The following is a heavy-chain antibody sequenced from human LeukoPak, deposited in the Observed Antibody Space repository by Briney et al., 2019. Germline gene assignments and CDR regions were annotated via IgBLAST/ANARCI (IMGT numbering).Heavy chain of an antibody. D-gene: IGHD6-19*01. CDR2: INPSGGST. CDR1: GYTFTGYY. J-gene: IGHJ4*02. V-gene: IGHV1-46*01. Sequence: ASVKVSCKASGYTFTGYYMHWVRQAPGQGLEWMGIINPSGGSTSYAQKFQGRVTMTRDMSTSTVYMELSSLRSEDTAVYYCARGSGWYLLIDYWGQGTLVTVSS. CDR3: ARGSGWYLLIDY.